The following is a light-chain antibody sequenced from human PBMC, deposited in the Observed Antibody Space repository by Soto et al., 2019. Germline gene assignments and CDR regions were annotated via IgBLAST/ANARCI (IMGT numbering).Light chain of an antibody. CDR3: QQSYSTPRT. CDR1: QIISNY. J-gene: IGKJ3*01. Sequence: DIQMTQSPTSLSASVGDRVTITCRASQIISNYLNWYQRKPGKAPELLIYSASSLQSGVPSRFSGSGSGTDFTLTISSLEVEDFATYYCQQSYSTPRTFGPGTKVDIK. V-gene: IGKV1-39*01. CDR2: SAS.